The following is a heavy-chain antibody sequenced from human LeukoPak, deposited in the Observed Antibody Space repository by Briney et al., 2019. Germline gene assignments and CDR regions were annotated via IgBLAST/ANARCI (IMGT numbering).Heavy chain of an antibody. D-gene: IGHD1-26*01. CDR2: IYPGDSDT. CDR1: GYSFTSYW. V-gene: IGHV5-51*01. Sequence: GESLKISCKGSGYSFTSYWIGCVRQMPGKGLEWTGSIYPGDSDTRYSPSFRGQVTISADKSISTAYLQWSSLKASDTAMYYCARHAVGAPTDYFDFWGQGTLVTVSS. J-gene: IGHJ4*02. CDR3: ARHAVGAPTDYFDF.